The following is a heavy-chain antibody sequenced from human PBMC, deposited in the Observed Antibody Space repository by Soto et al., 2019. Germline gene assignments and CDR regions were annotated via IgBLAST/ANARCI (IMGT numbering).Heavy chain of an antibody. CDR1: GFTFSSYA. V-gene: IGHV3-30-3*01. Sequence: QVQLVESGGGVVQPGRSLRLSCAASGFTFSSYAMHWVRQAPGKGLEWVAVISYDGSNKYYADSVKGRFTISRDNSKNTLYLQMTSLRAEDTAVYYCARGGSGIQNYYYGMDVWGQGTTVTVSS. CDR2: ISYDGSNK. J-gene: IGHJ6*02. D-gene: IGHD3-10*01. CDR3: ARGGSGIQNYYYGMDV.